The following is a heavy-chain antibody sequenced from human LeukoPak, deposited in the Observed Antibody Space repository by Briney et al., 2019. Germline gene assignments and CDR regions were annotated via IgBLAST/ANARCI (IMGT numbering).Heavy chain of an antibody. J-gene: IGHJ3*02. CDR1: GFTFSSYS. CDR2: ISSSSSTI. D-gene: IGHD1-1*01. Sequence: GGSLRLSCAASGFTFSSYSMNWVRQAPGKGLEWVSYISSSSSTIYYADSVKGRFTISRDNAKNSLYLQMNSLRAEDTAVYYCARVPRDWNDGMNGAFDIWGQGTMVTVSS. CDR3: ARVPRDWNDGMNGAFDI. V-gene: IGHV3-48*01.